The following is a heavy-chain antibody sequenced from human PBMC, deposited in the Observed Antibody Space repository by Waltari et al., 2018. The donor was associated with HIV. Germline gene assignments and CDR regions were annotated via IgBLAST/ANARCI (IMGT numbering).Heavy chain of an antibody. CDR3: ARDRGIAVAGPLRY. D-gene: IGHD6-19*01. V-gene: IGHV3-33*01. CDR1: SYG. CDR2: IWYDGSNK. J-gene: IGHJ4*02. Sequence: SYGMHWVRQAPGKGLEWVAVIWYDGSNKYYADSVKGRFTISRDNSKNTLYLQMNSLRAEDTAVYYCARDRGIAVAGPLRYWGQGTLVTVSS.